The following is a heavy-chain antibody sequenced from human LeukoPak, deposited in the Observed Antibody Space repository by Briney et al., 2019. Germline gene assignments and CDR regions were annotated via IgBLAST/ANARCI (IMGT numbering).Heavy chain of an antibody. D-gene: IGHD3-10*01. J-gene: IGHJ4*02. CDR2: ISSSGSTI. CDR1: EFTFSSYE. Sequence: GGSLRLSCAFSEFTFSSYEMNWVRQAPGKGLEWVSYISSSGSTIYYADSVKGRFTISRDNAKNSLYLQMNSLRAEDTAVYYCARHPPLPSAGWGQGTLVTVSS. CDR3: ARHPPLPSAG. V-gene: IGHV3-48*03.